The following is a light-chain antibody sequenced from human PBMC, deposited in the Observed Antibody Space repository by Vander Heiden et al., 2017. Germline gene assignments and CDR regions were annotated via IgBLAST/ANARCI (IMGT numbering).Light chain of an antibody. CDR3: QQYNNWPPLT. V-gene: IGKV3-15*01. CDR2: GAS. J-gene: IGKJ4*01. Sequence: EIVMTQSPATLSVSPGERATLSCRASQSVSSNLAWYQQKPGQAPRLLIYGASTRATNIPARFSGSGSGTEFTLTISSLQSEDFAVYYCQQYNNWPPLTFGGGTKEEIK. CDR1: QSVSSN.